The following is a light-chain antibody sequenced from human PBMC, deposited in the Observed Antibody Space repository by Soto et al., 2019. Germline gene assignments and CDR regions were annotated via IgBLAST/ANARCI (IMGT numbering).Light chain of an antibody. V-gene: IGLV3-1*01. Sequence: SYELTQPPSVSVSPGQTASITCSGDKLGDKYASWYQQKPGQSPVLVIYQDTKRPSGIPERFSGSNSGNTATLTISGTQAMDEADYYCQAWDSSTEVFGTGTKVTVL. CDR2: QDT. J-gene: IGLJ1*01. CDR3: QAWDSSTEV. CDR1: KLGDKY.